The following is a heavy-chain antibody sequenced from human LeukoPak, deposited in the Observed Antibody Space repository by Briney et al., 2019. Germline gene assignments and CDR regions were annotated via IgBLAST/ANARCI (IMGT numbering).Heavy chain of an antibody. D-gene: IGHD3-3*01. CDR2: IDGGGGGT. CDR3: ARRIGGTKDY. J-gene: IGHJ4*02. CDR1: GFTFSNDV. V-gene: IGHV3-23*01. Sequence: GGSLRLSCAASGFTFSNDVMIGVPQAPGKGPELDYRIDGGGGGTDYADSVRGRLTLSRDNFKNASNLQLNSVRADDTAVYYCARRIGGTKDYWGQEAQVTVSS.